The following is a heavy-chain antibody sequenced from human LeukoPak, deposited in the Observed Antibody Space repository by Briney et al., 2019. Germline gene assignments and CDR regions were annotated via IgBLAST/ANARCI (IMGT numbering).Heavy chain of an antibody. J-gene: IGHJ4*02. CDR1: GFTVINTY. V-gene: IGHV3-66*01. CDR2: IYTGCAT. Sequence: GGSLRLSCAASGFTVINTYMTWVRQAPGKGLEWVSNIYTGCATYYTDSVKGRFTISRDSSKNTLFLQMNSLREEDTAVYYCARAVLSGGFDRWGQGALVTVSS. D-gene: IGHD3-16*01. CDR3: ARAVLSGGFDR.